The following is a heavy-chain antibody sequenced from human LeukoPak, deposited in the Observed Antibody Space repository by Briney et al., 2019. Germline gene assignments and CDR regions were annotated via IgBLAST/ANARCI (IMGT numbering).Heavy chain of an antibody. CDR2: ISASGAGT. V-gene: IGHV3-23*01. D-gene: IGHD3-10*01. J-gene: IGHJ3*01. Sequence: PGGSLRLSCVASGFTFGDYAMNWVRQAPGKGPEWVSGISASGAGTYYADSVKGRFTISRDNFQNTLYLQMNSLGAEDTAVYYCAKVLWFGVSAPQASDFWGQGTMVTVSS. CDR3: AKVLWFGVSAPQASDF. CDR1: GFTFGDYA.